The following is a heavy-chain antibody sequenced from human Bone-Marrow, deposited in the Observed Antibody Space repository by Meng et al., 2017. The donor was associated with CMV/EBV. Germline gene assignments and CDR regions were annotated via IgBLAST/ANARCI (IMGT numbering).Heavy chain of an antibody. CDR2: VYYRGNT. Sequence: SETLSLTCNVSGDSIGSSGYYWAWIRQPPGKGLEWIGNVYYRGNTYYNPSLRSRVTISLDTSNNQFSLSLSSVTAADTALYYCARERPSTTGGSYGMDVWGQGTTVTVPS. CDR3: ARERPSTTGGSYGMDV. D-gene: IGHD1-1*01. J-gene: IGHJ6*02. CDR1: GDSIGSSGYY. V-gene: IGHV4-39*07.